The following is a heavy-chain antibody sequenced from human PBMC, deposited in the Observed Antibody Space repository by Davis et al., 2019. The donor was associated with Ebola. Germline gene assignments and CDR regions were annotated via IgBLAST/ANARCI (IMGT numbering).Heavy chain of an antibody. CDR1: GFTFSSYG. Sequence: PGGSLRLSCAASGFTFSSYGMHWVRQAPGKGLEWVAVISYDGSNKYYADSVKGRFTISRDNSKNTLYLQMNSLRAEDTAVYYCAKSWITARPVWFDPWGQGTLVTVSS. D-gene: IGHD6-6*01. CDR3: AKSWITARPVWFDP. CDR2: ISYDGSNK. V-gene: IGHV3-30*18. J-gene: IGHJ5*02.